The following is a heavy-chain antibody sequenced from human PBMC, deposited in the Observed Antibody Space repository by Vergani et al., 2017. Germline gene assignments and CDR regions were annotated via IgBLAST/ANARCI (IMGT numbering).Heavy chain of an antibody. CDR2: IYWNDDQ. V-gene: IGHV2-5*04. CDR3: VYRKTECGTTGCFYPFYYYYYMDV. J-gene: IGHJ6*03. D-gene: IGHD1-7*01. Sequence: QITLKESGPTLVKPTQTLTLTCTFSGFSLNTRGVSVACIRQPPGKALDWLDLIYWNDDQHYSPSLNNRVTITKDTSKNQVVLTMTNMDYVDTGTYYCVYRKTECGTTGCFYPFYYYYYMDVWGKGTTVTVSS. CDR1: GFSLNTRGVS.